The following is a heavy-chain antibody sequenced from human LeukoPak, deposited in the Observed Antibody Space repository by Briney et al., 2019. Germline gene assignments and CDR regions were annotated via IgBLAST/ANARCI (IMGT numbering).Heavy chain of an antibody. CDR2: IYYRGST. CDR3: ASNLRGDAFDI. D-gene: IGHD1-14*01. J-gene: IGHJ3*02. V-gene: IGHV4-31*03. Sequence: SETLSLTCTVPGGSISSARYSSSCIRQPPGQGREWIGYIYYRGSTYYKPSLKSRVTISVDTSKNQFSLKLSSVTAADTAVYYCASNLRGDAFDIWGQGTMVTVSS. CDR1: GGSISSARYS.